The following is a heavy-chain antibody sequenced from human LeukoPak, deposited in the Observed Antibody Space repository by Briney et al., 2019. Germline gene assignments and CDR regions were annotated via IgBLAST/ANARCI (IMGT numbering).Heavy chain of an antibody. D-gene: IGHD5-24*01. CDR1: GYSFTSYW. J-gene: IGHJ2*01. V-gene: IGHV5-51*01. CDR2: IYPGDSDT. CDR3: ARQEDGYNFGGFGSWYFDL. Sequence: GESLKISCKGSGYSFTSYWIGWVRQTPGKSLEWMGIIYPGDSDTRYSPSFQGQVTISADKSISTAYLQWSSLKASDTAMYYCARQEDGYNFGGFGSWYFDLWGRGTLVTVSS.